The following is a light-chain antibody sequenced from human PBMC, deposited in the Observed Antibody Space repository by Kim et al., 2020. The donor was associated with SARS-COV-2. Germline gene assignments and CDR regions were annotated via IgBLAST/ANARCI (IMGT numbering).Light chain of an antibody. J-gene: IGLJ3*02. Sequence: ALGQTVRSTCQGDSLRSYFASWYQQKPGKAPVVVIYGNNNRASGIPDRFSGSRSGNTASLTITGAQAEDEADYYCLCRDSSGNHWLFGGGTQLTVL. CDR2: GNN. V-gene: IGLV3-19*01. CDR3: LCRDSSGNHWL. CDR1: SLRSYF.